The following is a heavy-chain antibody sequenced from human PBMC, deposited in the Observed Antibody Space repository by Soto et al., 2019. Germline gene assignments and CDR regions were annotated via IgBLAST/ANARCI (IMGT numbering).Heavy chain of an antibody. CDR2: ISGSGGST. D-gene: IGHD3-3*01. V-gene: IGHV3-23*01. CDR3: AKGVGYYDFWSGYHKARWNFDY. J-gene: IGHJ4*02. CDR1: GFTFSSYA. Sequence: PGGSLRLSCAASGFTFSSYAMSWVRQAPGKGLEWVSAISGSGGSTYYADSVKGRFTISRDNSKNTLYLQMNSLRAEDTAVYYCAKGVGYYDFWSGYHKARWNFDYWGQGTLVTVSS.